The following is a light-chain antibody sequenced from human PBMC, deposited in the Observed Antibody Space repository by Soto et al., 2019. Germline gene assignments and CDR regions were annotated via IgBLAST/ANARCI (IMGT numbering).Light chain of an antibody. CDR2: VNSDVSH. Sequence: QSVLTQSPSASASLGASVKLTCTLSSGHATYAIAWHQQQPEKGPRYLMKVNSDVSHTKGDGIPDRFSGSSSGAERYLTISSLQSEDEADYYCQTWGTGTVVFGGGTKVTVL. CDR1: SGHATYA. V-gene: IGLV4-69*01. J-gene: IGLJ2*01. CDR3: QTWGTGTVV.